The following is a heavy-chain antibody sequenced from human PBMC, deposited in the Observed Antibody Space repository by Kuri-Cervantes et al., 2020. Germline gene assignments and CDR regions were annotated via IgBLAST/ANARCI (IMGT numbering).Heavy chain of an antibody. CDR1: GGTFSRYA. CDR2: IIPISDTA. D-gene: IGHD3-22*01. CDR3: AKALRGDSSGPPFDY. V-gene: IGHV1-69*06. Sequence: SVKVSCKASGGTFSRYAISWVRQAPGQGLEWMGGIIPISDTANYAQKFQGRVTITADKSTSTAYMELSSLTSEDTAVYYCAKALRGDSSGPPFDYWGQGTLVTVSS. J-gene: IGHJ4*02.